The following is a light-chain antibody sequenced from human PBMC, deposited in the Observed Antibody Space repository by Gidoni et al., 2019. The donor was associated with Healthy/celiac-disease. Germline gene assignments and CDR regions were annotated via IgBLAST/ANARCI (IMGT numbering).Light chain of an antibody. V-gene: IGKV1-39*01. J-gene: IGKJ4*01. Sequence: DIQMTQSPSSLSASVGDRVTITCRASQSISSYLNWYQQKPGKAPKLLIYAASSLQSGVPSRFSVSGSGTDFTLTISCLQPEDFATYYCQQSYSTPLTFGGGTKVEIK. CDR3: QQSYSTPLT. CDR2: AAS. CDR1: QSISSY.